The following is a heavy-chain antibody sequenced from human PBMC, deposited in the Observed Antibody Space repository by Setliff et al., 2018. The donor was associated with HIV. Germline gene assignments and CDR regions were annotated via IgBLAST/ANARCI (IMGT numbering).Heavy chain of an antibody. CDR2: IYYTGST. Sequence: SETLSLTCTVSGGSISNYYWNWIRQPPGKGLEWIGYIYYTGSTNYDPSLKSRVTILLDTSKDQFSLKLSSVTAADTAIYYCSRGDNYYYTSGTFHNGLDCFDFWGQGTMVTVSS. J-gene: IGHJ3*01. CDR3: SRGDNYYYTSGTFHNGLDCFDF. CDR1: GGSISNYY. D-gene: IGHD3-10*01. V-gene: IGHV4-59*01.